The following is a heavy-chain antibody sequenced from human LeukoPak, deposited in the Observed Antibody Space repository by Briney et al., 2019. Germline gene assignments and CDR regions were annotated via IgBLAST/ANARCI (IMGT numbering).Heavy chain of an antibody. D-gene: IGHD3-22*01. Sequence: GGSLRLSCVASGFTFSSYWMHWVRQAPGKGLVWVSRINSDGSTTTYADSVKGRFTISRDNAKNSLYLQMNSLRAEDTAMYYCARSYYDSSGYSCRDYWGQGALVTVSS. V-gene: IGHV3-74*01. CDR2: INSDGSTT. CDR3: ARSYYDSSGYSCRDY. CDR1: GFTFSSYW. J-gene: IGHJ4*02.